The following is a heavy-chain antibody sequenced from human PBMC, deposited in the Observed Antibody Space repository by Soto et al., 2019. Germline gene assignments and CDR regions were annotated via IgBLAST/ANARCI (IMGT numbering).Heavy chain of an antibody. CDR1: GFTFTSYD. CDR3: AINYDFWSGYYSPQYYYYGMDV. Sequence: GASVKVSCKASGFTFTSYDINWVRQAPGQGLEWMGGIIPIFGTANYAQKFQGRVTITADESTSTAYMELSSLRSEDTAVYYCAINYDFWSGYYSPQYYYYGMDVWGQGTTVTVS. J-gene: IGHJ6*02. D-gene: IGHD3-3*01. CDR2: IIPIFGTA. V-gene: IGHV1-69*13.